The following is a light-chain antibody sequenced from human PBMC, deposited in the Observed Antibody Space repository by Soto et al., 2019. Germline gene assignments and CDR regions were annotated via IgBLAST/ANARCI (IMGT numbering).Light chain of an antibody. Sequence: QSALTQPRSVSGSPGQSVTISCTGSHSNVGNHDFVSWFQHFPGIAPKLVLFDVYKRPPGVPDRFSGSKSGNTASLTIAGLQADDEADYYCCSYAGSYSGVFGGGTKLTVL. J-gene: IGLJ3*02. CDR1: HSNVGNHDF. V-gene: IGLV2-11*01. CDR2: DVY. CDR3: CSYAGSYSGV.